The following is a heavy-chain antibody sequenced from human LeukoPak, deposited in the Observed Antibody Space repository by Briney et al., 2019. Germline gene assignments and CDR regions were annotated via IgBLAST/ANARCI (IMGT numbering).Heavy chain of an antibody. CDR2: INSDGSST. CDR1: GFTFSSYW. Sequence: GGSLRLSCAASGFTFSSYWMHWVRQAPGKGLVWVSRINSDGSSTSYADSVKGRSTISRDNAKNTLYLQMNSLRAEDTAVYYCARAARIAAAGTSWFDPWGQGTLVTVSS. V-gene: IGHV3-74*01. J-gene: IGHJ5*02. CDR3: ARAARIAAAGTSWFDP. D-gene: IGHD6-13*01.